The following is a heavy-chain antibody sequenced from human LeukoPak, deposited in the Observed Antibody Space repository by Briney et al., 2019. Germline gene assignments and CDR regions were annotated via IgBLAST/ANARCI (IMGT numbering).Heavy chain of an antibody. D-gene: IGHD6-19*01. CDR1: GYSISSGYY. Sequence: SETLSLTCTVSGYSISSGYYWGWIRQPPGKGLEWIGSIYHSGSTYYNPSLKSRVTISVDTSKNQFSLKLSSVTAADTAVYYCARSDASGHDYWGQGTLVTVSS. CDR3: ARSDASGHDY. CDR2: IYHSGST. J-gene: IGHJ4*02. V-gene: IGHV4-38-2*02.